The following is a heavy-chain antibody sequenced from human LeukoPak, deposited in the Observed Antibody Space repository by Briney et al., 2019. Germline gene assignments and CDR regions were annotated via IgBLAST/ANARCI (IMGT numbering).Heavy chain of an antibody. CDR3: ARDPEYSRSWYYMDV. CDR1: GGSISSGDYY. J-gene: IGHJ6*03. D-gene: IGHD6-13*01. V-gene: IGHV4-30-4*08. Sequence: SETLSLTCTVSGGSISSGDYYWSWIRQPPGKGLEWIGYIYYSGSTYYNPSLKSRVTISVDTSKNQFSLKLSSVTAADTAVYYCARDPEYSRSWYYMDVWGKGTTVTVSS. CDR2: IYYSGST.